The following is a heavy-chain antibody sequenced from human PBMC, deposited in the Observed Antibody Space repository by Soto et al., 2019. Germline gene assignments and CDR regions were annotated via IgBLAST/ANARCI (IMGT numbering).Heavy chain of an antibody. CDR3: ARGAVHGTSLFVF. D-gene: IGHD6-19*01. J-gene: IGHJ4*02. Sequence: LRLSCAVSGFTLTTYTMKWVRQAPGKGLEWISFINKNGFTIYYADSVKGRFTISRDYAKNSLYLQMDSLRHEDTAVYYCARGAVHGTSLFVFRGPGTLVTV. CDR1: GFTLTTYT. V-gene: IGHV3-48*02. CDR2: INKNGFTI.